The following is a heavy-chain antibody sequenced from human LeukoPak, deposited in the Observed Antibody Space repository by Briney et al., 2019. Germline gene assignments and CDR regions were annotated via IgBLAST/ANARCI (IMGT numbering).Heavy chain of an antibody. J-gene: IGHJ6*02. CDR2: TYYRSKWYN. CDR3: ARNYYYYYGMDV. Sequence: SQTLSLTCAISADSVSSNSAALNWIRQSPSRGLEWLGRTYYRSKWYNDYAVSVKSRITINPDTSKNQYSLQLNSVTPEDTAVYYCARNYYYYYGMDVWGQGTTVTVSS. CDR1: ADSVSSNSAA. V-gene: IGHV6-1*01.